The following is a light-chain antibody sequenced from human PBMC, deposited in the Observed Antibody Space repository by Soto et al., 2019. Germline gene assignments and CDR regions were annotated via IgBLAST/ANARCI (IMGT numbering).Light chain of an antibody. CDR3: LQHTSYPWT. J-gene: IGKJ1*01. V-gene: IGKV1-5*03. CDR2: KAS. CDR1: QSISSW. Sequence: DIQMTQSPSTLSASVGDRVTITCRASQSISSWLAWYQQRPGKAPKLLIYKASSLESGVPSRFSGSGSGTEFTLTISSLQPEDFGTYYCLQHTSYPWTFGQGTKV.